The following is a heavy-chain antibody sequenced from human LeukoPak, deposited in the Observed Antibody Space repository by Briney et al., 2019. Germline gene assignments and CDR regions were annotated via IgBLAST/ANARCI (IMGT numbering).Heavy chain of an antibody. CDR1: GYTFTSYG. Sequence: GASVKVSCKASGYTFTSYGISWVRQAPGQGLEWMGWISAYNGNTNYAQKLQGRVTMTTDTSTSTAYMELRSLRSDDTAVYYCAREGDYDSSGYYSYWGQGTLVTVSS. CDR3: AREGDYDSSGYYSY. J-gene: IGHJ4*02. V-gene: IGHV1-18*01. D-gene: IGHD3-22*01. CDR2: ISAYNGNT.